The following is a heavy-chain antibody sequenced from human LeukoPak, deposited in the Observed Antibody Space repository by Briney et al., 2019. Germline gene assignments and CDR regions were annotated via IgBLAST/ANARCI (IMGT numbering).Heavy chain of an antibody. CDR1: GYTFTSYY. J-gene: IGHJ4*02. CDR2: INPSGGST. Sequence: GASVKVSCKASGYTFTSYYMHWVRQAPGQGLEWMGTINPSGGSTSYAQKFQGRVTMTRDTSTSTVYMELSSLRSEDTAVYYCVIPFSNGYSDYWGQGTLVTVSS. D-gene: IGHD3-22*01. CDR3: VIPFSNGYSDY. V-gene: IGHV1-46*01.